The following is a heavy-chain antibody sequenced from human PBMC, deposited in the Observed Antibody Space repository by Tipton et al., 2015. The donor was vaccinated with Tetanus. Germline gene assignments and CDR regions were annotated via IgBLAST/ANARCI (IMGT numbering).Heavy chain of an antibody. J-gene: IGHJ4*02. D-gene: IGHD6-19*01. CDR2: IYSVGST. CDR1: GFTVSSNY. CDR3: ARDRDGGWSFDD. V-gene: IGHV3-53*05. Sequence: GSLRLSCAVSGFTVSSNYMSWVRQAPGKGLEWVSIIYSVGSTYYADSVKGRFTISRDNSKNTLYLQMDSLRGDDTSVYYCARDRDGGWSFDDWGQGTLVTVSS.